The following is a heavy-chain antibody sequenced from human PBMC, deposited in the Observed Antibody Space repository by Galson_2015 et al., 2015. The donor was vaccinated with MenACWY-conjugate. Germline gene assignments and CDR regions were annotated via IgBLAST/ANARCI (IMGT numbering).Heavy chain of an antibody. D-gene: IGHD4-11*01. V-gene: IGHV3-15*07. Sequence: SLRLSCAASGFTFSSAWMHWDRQAPGKGLEWVGRIKNKAAGGTTDYAAPVKGRFTISRNDPEKTLYLQISSLKIEDTAVYYCTADVSGYSAYSVADYWGQGTLVTVSS. J-gene: IGHJ4*02. CDR2: IKNKAAGGTT. CDR3: TADVSGYSAYSVADY. CDR1: GFTFSSAW.